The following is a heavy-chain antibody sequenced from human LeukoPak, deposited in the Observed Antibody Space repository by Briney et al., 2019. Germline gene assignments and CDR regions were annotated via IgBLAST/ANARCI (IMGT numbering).Heavy chain of an antibody. Sequence: NPGGSLRLSCAASGFTFSSYSMNWVRQAPGKGLEWVSSISSSSSYIYYADSVKGRFTISRDNAKNSLYLQMNSLRAEDTSVYDCANERAASDPFDIWRQGTMVTVSS. CDR1: GFTFSSYS. V-gene: IGHV3-21*01. CDR2: ISSSSSYI. D-gene: IGHD2-15*01. J-gene: IGHJ3*02. CDR3: ANERAASDPFDI.